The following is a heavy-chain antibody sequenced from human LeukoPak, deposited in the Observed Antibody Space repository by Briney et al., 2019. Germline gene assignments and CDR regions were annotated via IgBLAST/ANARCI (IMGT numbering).Heavy chain of an antibody. V-gene: IGHV3-48*04. D-gene: IGHD6-19*01. CDR2: ISSSSSTI. CDR3: ARVAIAVAGTEFDY. J-gene: IGHJ4*02. Sequence: GESLTLSCAASEFTFSSYSMNWVRQAPGKRMEWVSYISSSSSTIYYADSVKGRFTISRDNAKNSLYLQMNSLRAEDTAVYYCARVAIAVAGTEFDYWGQGTLVTVSS. CDR1: EFTFSSYS.